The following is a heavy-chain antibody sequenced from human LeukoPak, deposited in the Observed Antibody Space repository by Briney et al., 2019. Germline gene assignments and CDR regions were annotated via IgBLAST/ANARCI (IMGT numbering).Heavy chain of an antibody. CDR2: IYYGGST. D-gene: IGHD2-15*01. Sequence: SETLSLTCTVSGGSISSYYWSWLRQPPGKGLEWIGYIYYGGSTNHNPSLKSRVTISVDTSKNQFSLKLSSVTAADTAVYYCARGCSCYRYNWFDPWGQGTLVTVSS. V-gene: IGHV4-59*01. J-gene: IGHJ5*02. CDR3: ARGCSCYRYNWFDP. CDR1: GGSISSYY.